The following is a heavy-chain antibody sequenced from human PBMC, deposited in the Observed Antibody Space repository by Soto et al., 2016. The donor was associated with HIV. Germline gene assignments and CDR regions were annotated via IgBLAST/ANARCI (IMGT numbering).Heavy chain of an antibody. CDR1: GFTFSSYA. CDR3: VKRNYYDSGEFSFGGSGYYFDY. CDR2: ISSNGVST. V-gene: IGHV3-64D*06. J-gene: IGHJ4*02. D-gene: IGHD3-10*01. Sequence: EVQLVESGGGLVQPGGSLRLSCSASGFTFSSYAMHWVRQAPGKGLEYVSAISSNGVSTYYADSVKGRFTISRDNSKNTLYLQMSSLRAEDTAVYYCVKRNYYDSGEFSFGGSGYYFDYWGQGTLVTVSS.